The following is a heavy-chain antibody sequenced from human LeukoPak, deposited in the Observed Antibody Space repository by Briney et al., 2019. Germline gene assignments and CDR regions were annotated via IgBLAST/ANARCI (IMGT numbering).Heavy chain of an antibody. CDR1: GFTFGSYS. D-gene: IGHD6-25*01. CDR2: ISSSSSYI. CDR3: ARDGTPNYSSGWVYMDV. V-gene: IGHV3-21*01. Sequence: GGSLRLSCAASGFTFGSYSMNWVRQAPGKGLEWVSSISSSSSYIYYADSVKGRFTISRDNAKNSLYLQMTSLRVEDTAIYYCARDGTPNYSSGWVYMDVWGEGTTVTISS. J-gene: IGHJ6*03.